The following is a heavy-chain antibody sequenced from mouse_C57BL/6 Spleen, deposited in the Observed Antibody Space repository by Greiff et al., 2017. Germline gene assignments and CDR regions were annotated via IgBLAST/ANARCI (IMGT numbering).Heavy chain of an antibody. V-gene: IGHV1-69*01. J-gene: IGHJ2*01. CDR1: GYTFTSYW. CDR3: ARGNYSHYYFDY. Sequence: VQLQQPGAELVMPGASVKLSCKASGYTFTSYWMHWVKQRPGQGLEWIGEIDPSDSYTNYNQKFKGKSTLTVDKSSSTAYMQVYSLTSEDSAVYYCARGNYSHYYFDYWGQGTTLTVSS. CDR2: IDPSDSYT. D-gene: IGHD2-12*01.